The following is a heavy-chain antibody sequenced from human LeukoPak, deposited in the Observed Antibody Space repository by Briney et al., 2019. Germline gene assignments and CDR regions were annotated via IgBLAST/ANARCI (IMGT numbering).Heavy chain of an antibody. CDR2: IYYSGST. CDR3: ARSWGSGVTDI. Sequence: SETLSLTCTVSGGSIGSYYWSWIRQPPGKGLEWIGYIYYSGSTNYNPSLKSRVTISVDTSKNQFSLKLSSVTAADTAVYYCARSWGSGVTDIWGQGTMVTVSS. D-gene: IGHD6-25*01. CDR1: GGSIGSYY. V-gene: IGHV4-59*08. J-gene: IGHJ3*02.